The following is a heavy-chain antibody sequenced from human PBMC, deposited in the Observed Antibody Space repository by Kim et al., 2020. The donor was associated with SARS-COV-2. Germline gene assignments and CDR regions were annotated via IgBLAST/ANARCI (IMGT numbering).Heavy chain of an antibody. CDR1: GDTLTVYF. CDR2: IDPADGGT. Sequence: ASVKVSCRASGDTLTVYFMHWLRQAPGQGLEWMGRIDPADGGTIFAQQFQGRVTMTRDTSFSTAYVELSSLRFDDTAVYYCARETFYSYDYWGQGTLVTV. J-gene: IGHJ4*02. V-gene: IGHV1-2*06. CDR3: ARETFYSYDY. D-gene: IGHD5-18*01.